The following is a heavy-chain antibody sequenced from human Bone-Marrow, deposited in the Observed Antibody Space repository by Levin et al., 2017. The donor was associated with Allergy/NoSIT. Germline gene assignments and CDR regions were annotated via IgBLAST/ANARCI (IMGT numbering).Heavy chain of an antibody. Sequence: KSSETLSLTCTVSGASISSNDYYWSWIRQPPGKGLEWIGYIYSSGNTHYNPSLKSRVTMSLDASKNQISLKLNSVTAADTAVYYCARDRDYYDSSGYDIVYYGMDDWGQGTTVTVSS. CDR3: ARDRDYYDSSGYDIVYYGMDD. V-gene: IGHV4-30-4*01. CDR2: IYSSGNT. CDR1: GASISSNDYY. J-gene: IGHJ6*02. D-gene: IGHD3-22*01.